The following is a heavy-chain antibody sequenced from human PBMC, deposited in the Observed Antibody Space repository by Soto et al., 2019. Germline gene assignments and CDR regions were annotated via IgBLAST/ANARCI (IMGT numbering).Heavy chain of an antibody. J-gene: IGHJ3*02. V-gene: IGHV3-9*01. CDR3: ARDLTYYDYIWGSYRDAFDI. CDR2: ISWSSGSI. D-gene: IGHD3-16*02. CDR1: GFNFDDYA. Sequence: GGSLRLSCAASGFNFDDYAMHWVRQAPGKGLEWVSAISWSSGSICYADSVKGRFTISRDNAKNSLYLQMNSLRAEDTAVYYCARDLTYYDYIWGSYRDAFDIWGQGTMVTVSS.